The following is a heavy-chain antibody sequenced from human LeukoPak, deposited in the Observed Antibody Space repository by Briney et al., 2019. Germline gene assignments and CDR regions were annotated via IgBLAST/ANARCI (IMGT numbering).Heavy chain of an antibody. D-gene: IGHD5-12*01. CDR2: IYTSGST. CDR1: GGSISSYY. CDR3: ARGAGYSGYGY. Sequence: KSSETLSLTCTVSGGSISSYYWSWIRQPAGKGLEWIGRIYTSGSTNYNPPPKSRVTMSVDTSKDQFSLKLSSVTAADTAVYYCARGAGYSGYGYWGQGTLVTVSS. V-gene: IGHV4-4*07. J-gene: IGHJ4*02.